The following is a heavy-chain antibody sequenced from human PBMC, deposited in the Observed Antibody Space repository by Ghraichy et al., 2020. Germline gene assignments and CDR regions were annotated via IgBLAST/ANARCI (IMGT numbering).Heavy chain of an antibody. CDR3: ARDEGMATMIRGFDY. Sequence: GGSLRLSCAASGFSFSTYWMHWVRQAPGKGLVWVSSVSRDGGRTFYADSVKGRFTISRDNAKNTLLLQMNRLRAEDTAVYYCARDEGMATMIRGFDYWGRGTLVTVSS. D-gene: IGHD5-24*01. J-gene: IGHJ4*02. CDR2: VSRDGGRT. CDR1: GFSFSTYW. V-gene: IGHV3-74*01.